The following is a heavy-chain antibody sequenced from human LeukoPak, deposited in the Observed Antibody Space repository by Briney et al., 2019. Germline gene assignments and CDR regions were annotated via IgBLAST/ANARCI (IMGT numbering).Heavy chain of an antibody. CDR2: IIPIFGTA. CDR1: GGTFSSYA. Sequence: ASVKVSCKASGGTFSSYAISWVRQAPGQGHEWMGGIIPIFGTANYAQKFQGRVTITTDESTSTAYMELSSLRSEDTAVYYCARGYDTPTTYYFDYWGQGTLVTVSS. J-gene: IGHJ4*02. D-gene: IGHD5-12*01. V-gene: IGHV1-69*05. CDR3: ARGYDTPTTYYFDY.